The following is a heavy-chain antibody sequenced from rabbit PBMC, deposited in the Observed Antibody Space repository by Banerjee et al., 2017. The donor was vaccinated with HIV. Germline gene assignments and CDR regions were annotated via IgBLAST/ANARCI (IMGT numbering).Heavy chain of an antibody. D-gene: IGHD8-1*01. CDR2: IYNGDGST. CDR1: GFSFSNKYV. V-gene: IGHV1S45*01. Sequence: QEQLEESGGDLVKPEGSLTLTCTASGFSFSNKYVMCWVRQAPGKGLEWIACIYNGDGSTYYATWAKGRFTISKTSSTTVTLQMTSLTAADTATYFCASDYGANDYYTFGLWGPGTLVTVS. CDR3: ASDYGANDYYTFGL. J-gene: IGHJ6*01.